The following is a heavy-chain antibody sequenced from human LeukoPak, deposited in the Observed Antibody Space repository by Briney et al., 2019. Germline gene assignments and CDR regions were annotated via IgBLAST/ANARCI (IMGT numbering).Heavy chain of an antibody. CDR2: IKQDGSEK. Sequence: PGGSLRLSCAASGFTFSSNTMSWVRQAPGKGLEWVANIKQDGSEKYYVDSVKGRFTISRDNAKNSLYLQMNSLRAEDTALYYCTRGSGWYYYWGQGTLVTVSS. CDR1: GFTFSSNT. J-gene: IGHJ4*02. V-gene: IGHV3-7*04. D-gene: IGHD6-19*01. CDR3: TRGSGWYYY.